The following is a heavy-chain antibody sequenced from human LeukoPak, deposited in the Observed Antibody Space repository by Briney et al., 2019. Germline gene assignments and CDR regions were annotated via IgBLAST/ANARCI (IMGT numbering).Heavy chain of an antibody. CDR1: GYAFTSYD. CDR2: MNPNSGNT. V-gene: IGHV1-8*03. Sequence: ASVKVSCKASGYAFTSYDINWVRQATGQGLEWIGWMNPNSGNTGYAQKFQGRVTITRNTSISTAYMELSSLRSEDTAVYYCARVWGDYYDSSGYYKEDAFDIWGQGTMVTVSS. D-gene: IGHD3-22*01. CDR3: ARVWGDYYDSSGYYKEDAFDI. J-gene: IGHJ3*02.